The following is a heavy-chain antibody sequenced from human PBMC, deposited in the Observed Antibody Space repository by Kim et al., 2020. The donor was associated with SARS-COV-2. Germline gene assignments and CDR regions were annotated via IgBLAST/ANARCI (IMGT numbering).Heavy chain of an antibody. CDR3: ARVLGLGIGYWAFDY. Sequence: ASVKVSCKASGYTFTSYYMHWVRQAPGQGLEWMGIINPSGGGTSYAQKFQGRVTMTRDTSTSTVYMELSSLRSEDTAVYYCARVLGLGIGYWAFDYWGQGTLVTVSS. J-gene: IGHJ4*02. V-gene: IGHV1-46*01. CDR1: GYTFTSYY. CDR2: INPSGGGT. D-gene: IGHD1-26*01.